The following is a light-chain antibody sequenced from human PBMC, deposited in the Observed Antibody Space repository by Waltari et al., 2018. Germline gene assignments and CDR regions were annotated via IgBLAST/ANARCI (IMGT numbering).Light chain of an antibody. CDR3: SSRDSSASHVL. Sequence: SSDLTQDPAVSVALGQKVTITCQGANPRTSYARWYQQKSGRAPILLLFGKNKRPSGIPDRFSGYNSETTTSLTITGAQAEDEADYYCSSRDSSASHVLFAGGTKLTVL. J-gene: IGLJ2*01. CDR2: GKN. V-gene: IGLV3-19*01. CDR1: NPRTSY.